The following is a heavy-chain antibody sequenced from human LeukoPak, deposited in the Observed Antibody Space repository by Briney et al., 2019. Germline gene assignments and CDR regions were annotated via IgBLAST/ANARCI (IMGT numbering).Heavy chain of an antibody. V-gene: IGHV3-53*01. J-gene: IGHJ6*03. CDR1: GFTVRSHY. Sequence: GWSLRLSCAASGFTVRSHYMSWVRQAPGTGLEWASVFYVNVNPHYADSVKGRFTISRDNSTNTLNLHMNSLRAEDTAVYYCATHTIGDTYYYYMDVWGKGTMVTVSS. CDR3: ATHTIGDTYYYYMDV. CDR2: FYVNVNP. D-gene: IGHD3-16*01.